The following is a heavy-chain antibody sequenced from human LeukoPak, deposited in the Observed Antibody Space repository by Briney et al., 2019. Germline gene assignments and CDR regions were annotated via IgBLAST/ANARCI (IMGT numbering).Heavy chain of an antibody. CDR2: IYHSGNT. J-gene: IGHJ4*02. D-gene: IGHD2-2*01. CDR1: GGSISSSSYY. CDR3: ARGNPIPAAIDY. Sequence: PSETLSLTCTVSGGSISSSSYYWSWIRQPPGKGLEWIGYIYHSGNTYYNPSLKSRVTISVDRSKNQFSLKLSSVTAADTAVYYCARGNPIPAAIDYWGQGTLVTVSS. V-gene: IGHV4-30-2*01.